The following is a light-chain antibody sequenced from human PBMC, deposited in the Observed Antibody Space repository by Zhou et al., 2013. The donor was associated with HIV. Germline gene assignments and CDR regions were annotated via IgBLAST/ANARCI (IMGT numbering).Light chain of an antibody. V-gene: IGKV1-33*01. CDR1: QDISNY. Sequence: DIQMTQSPSSLSASVGDRVTITCQASQDISNYLNWYQQKPGKAPKLLIYETSNLEIGVPSRFSGSGSGTDFTFTISSLQPEDIATYYCQQYDNLCSFGQGTKLEIK. J-gene: IGKJ2*04. CDR3: QQYDNLCS. CDR2: ETS.